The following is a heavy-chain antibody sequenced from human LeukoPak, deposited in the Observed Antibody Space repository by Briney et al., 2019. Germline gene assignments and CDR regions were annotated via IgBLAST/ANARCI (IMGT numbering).Heavy chain of an antibody. V-gene: IGHV4-59*12. CDR1: GGSISSYY. J-gene: IGHJ6*02. Sequence: PSETLSLTCTVSGGSISSYYWSWIRQPPGKGLEWIGYIYYSGSTNYNPSLKSRVTISVDTSKNQFSLKLSSVTAADTAVYYCARDGEGSYYYGMDVWGQGTTVTVSS. CDR3: ARDGEGSYYYGMDV. CDR2: IYYSGST. D-gene: IGHD2-21*01.